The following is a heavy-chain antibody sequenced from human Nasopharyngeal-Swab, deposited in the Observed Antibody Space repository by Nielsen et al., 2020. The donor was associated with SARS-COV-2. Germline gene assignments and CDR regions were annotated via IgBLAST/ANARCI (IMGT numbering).Heavy chain of an antibody. Sequence: SETLSLTCAAYGGSFSGYYWSWIRKPPGKGLEWIGEINHSGSTHYNPYLKSRVTISVDTSKNQFSLKLSSVTAADTAVYYCARDLPLAYCGGDCYSDGYYYYGMDVWGQGTTVTVSS. V-gene: IGHV4-34*01. J-gene: IGHJ6*02. CDR3: ARDLPLAYCGGDCYSDGYYYYGMDV. D-gene: IGHD2-21*02. CDR2: INHSGST. CDR1: GGSFSGYY.